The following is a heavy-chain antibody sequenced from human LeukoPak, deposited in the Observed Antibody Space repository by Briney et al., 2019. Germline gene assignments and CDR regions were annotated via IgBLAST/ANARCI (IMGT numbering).Heavy chain of an antibody. CDR1: GYSISSGYY. V-gene: IGHV4-38-2*02. J-gene: IGHJ4*02. D-gene: IGHD5-12*01. CDR3: AREPPYPFIVATNY. Sequence: KSSETLSLTCTVSGYSISSGYYWGRIRQPPGKGLAWIGNIYHSGSTYCNPSLKSRVTISVDTSKNQFSLKLSSVTAANPAVYYGAREPPYPFIVATNYWGQGTLVTVSS. CDR2: IYHSGST.